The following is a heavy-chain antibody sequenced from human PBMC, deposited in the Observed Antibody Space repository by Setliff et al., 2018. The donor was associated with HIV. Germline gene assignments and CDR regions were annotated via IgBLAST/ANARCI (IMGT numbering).Heavy chain of an antibody. V-gene: IGHV3-15*01. CDR1: GFTFSNAW. J-gene: IGHJ4*01. CDR3: TTTLRTRNFWSGYSVLSDY. Sequence: GSLRLSCAASGFTFSNAWMSWVRQAPGKGLEWIGRIKSISDGATTDYAAPVEGRFAISRDDSNNTLYLQMNSLKTEDTAVYYCTTTLRTRNFWSGYSVLSDYWGQGTLVTVSS. CDR2: IKSISDGATT. D-gene: IGHD3-3*01.